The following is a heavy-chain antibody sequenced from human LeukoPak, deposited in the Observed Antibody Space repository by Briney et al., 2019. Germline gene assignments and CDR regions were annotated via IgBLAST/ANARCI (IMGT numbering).Heavy chain of an antibody. Sequence: ASVKVSCNVSGYTFTDYYMHWVQQAPGKELEWMGLVDPEDGETIYAEKFQGRVTITADTSTDTAYMELSSLRSEDTAVYYCATDPEQLVLGYWGQGTLVTVSS. CDR1: GYTFTDYY. CDR3: ATDPEQLVLGY. V-gene: IGHV1-69-2*01. J-gene: IGHJ4*02. D-gene: IGHD6-13*01. CDR2: VDPEDGET.